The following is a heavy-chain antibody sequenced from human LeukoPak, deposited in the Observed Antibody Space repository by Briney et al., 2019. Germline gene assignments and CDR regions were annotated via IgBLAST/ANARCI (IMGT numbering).Heavy chain of an antibody. V-gene: IGHV3-7*01. J-gene: IGHJ4*02. CDR3: SRSLDY. CDR1: GFPFSGYW. Sequence: GGSLRLSCAASGFPFSGYWMDWVRQAPGKGMEWVANIKQDGSVQYYADSVKGRFTISRDNAKNSLYLQMHSLGAEDTAVYYCSRSLDYLGQGALVTVSS. CDR2: IKQDGSVQ.